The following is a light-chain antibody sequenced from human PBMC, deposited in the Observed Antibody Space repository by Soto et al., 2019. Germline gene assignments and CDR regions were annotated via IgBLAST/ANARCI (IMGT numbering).Light chain of an antibody. J-gene: IGKJ1*01. V-gene: IGKV1-5*03. CDR1: QTISSW. Sequence: IQMPHSPPTLPGSVGDRVTIPCRASQTISSWLAWYQQKPGKAPKLLIYKASTLKSGVPSRFSGSGSGTEFTLTISSLQPDDFATYYCQHYNSYSEAFGQGTKVDI. CDR2: KAS. CDR3: QHYNSYSEA.